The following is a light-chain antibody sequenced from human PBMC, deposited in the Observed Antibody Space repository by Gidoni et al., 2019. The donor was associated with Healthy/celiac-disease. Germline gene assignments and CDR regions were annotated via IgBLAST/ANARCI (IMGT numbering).Light chain of an antibody. V-gene: IGKV3-15*01. CDR1: QSVSSN. CDR2: GAS. J-gene: IGKJ1*01. CDR3: QQYNNWPRT. Sequence: IVMTQSPATLSVSPGERATLSCRTSQSVSSNLAWYQQKPGQAPRLLIDGASTRATGIPARFSGSGSGTEFTLTISSRQSEDFAVYYCQQYNNWPRTFXXXTKVEIK.